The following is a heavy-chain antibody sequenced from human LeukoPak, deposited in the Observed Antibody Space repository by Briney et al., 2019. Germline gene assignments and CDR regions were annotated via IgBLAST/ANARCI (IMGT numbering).Heavy chain of an antibody. D-gene: IGHD6-19*01. J-gene: IGHJ6*03. CDR1: GFTFSDYW. CDR3: ARGQAQQWLVSPWNYYYMDV. V-gene: IGHV3-74*01. CDR2: ISSDGSRV. Sequence: PGGSLRLSCAASGFTFSDYWMHWVRQAPGKGLVWVSRISSDGSRVTYADSVKGRFTISRDNAKNTLYLQMNSLRAGDTAVYYCARGQAQQWLVSPWNYYYMDVWGKGTTVTISS.